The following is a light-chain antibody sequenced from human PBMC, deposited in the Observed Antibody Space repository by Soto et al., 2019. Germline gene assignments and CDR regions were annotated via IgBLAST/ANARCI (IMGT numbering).Light chain of an antibody. CDR1: QSISSW. CDR3: QQTNSFPIT. CDR2: TAS. V-gene: IGKV1D-12*01. J-gene: IGKJ5*01. Sequence: DIQMTQSPSSVSASVGDRVTITCLASQSISSWLAWYQQKPGKAPKLLIYTASNLQSGVPSRFSGSGSGTDFTLTISSLQPEDFATYYCQQTNSFPITFGQGTRLEIK.